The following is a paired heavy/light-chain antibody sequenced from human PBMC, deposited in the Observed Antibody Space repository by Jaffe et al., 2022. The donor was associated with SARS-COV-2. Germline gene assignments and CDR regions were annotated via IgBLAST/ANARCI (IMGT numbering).Heavy chain of an antibody. CDR1: GFAFDSYS. D-gene: IGHD3-10*02. J-gene: IGHJ4*02. CDR3: AILFLFGEFPFDS. V-gene: IGHV3-48*02. Sequence: EVQLVESGGGLVQPGGSLRLSCAASGFAFDSYSMNWVRQAPGKGLEWVAYISSKSDTISYADSVRGRFTISRDNAKNSLYLQMNSLLDEDTAVYYCAILFLFGEFPFDSWGQGALVTVSS. CDR2: ISSKSDTI.
Light chain of an antibody. Sequence: DVVMTQSPLSLPVTLGQPASISCRSSQSLVYSDGDTYLNWYQHRPGQSPRRLIYKVSNRDSGVPDRFNGSGSGTVFTLRISRVEAEDVGVYYCMQGTHLYTFGQGTKLEIK. CDR2: KVS. CDR1: QSLVYSDGDTY. V-gene: IGKV2-30*01. J-gene: IGKJ2*01. CDR3: MQGTHLYT.